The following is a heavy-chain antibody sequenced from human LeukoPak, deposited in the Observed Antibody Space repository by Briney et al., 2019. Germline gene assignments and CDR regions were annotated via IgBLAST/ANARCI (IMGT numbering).Heavy chain of an antibody. J-gene: IGHJ5*02. CDR2: IDYRGST. CDR1: GGSISNYY. D-gene: IGHD2-8*01. Sequence: SETLSLTCTVSGGSISNYYWNWIRQPPGKGLEWIGYIDYRGSTNYNPSLKSRVTISVDTSENQSSLNLGSVTAADTAIYYCARRVLMSSTGVPDTWLDPWGQGTLVTVSS. V-gene: IGHV4-59*08. CDR3: ARRVLMSSTGVPDTWLDP.